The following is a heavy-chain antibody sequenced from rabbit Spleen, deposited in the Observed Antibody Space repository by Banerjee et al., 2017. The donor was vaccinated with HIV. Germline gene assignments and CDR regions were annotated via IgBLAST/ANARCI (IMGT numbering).Heavy chain of an antibody. Sequence: QEQLVESGGGLVQPGESLKLSCKASGIDFSSYGFSWVRQAPGKGPEWIACINAVTGKPVYATWAKGRFTISRTSSTTVTLRMTSLTAADRATYFCARDLVGVIGWNFYLWGPGTLVTVS. D-gene: IGHD1-1*01. CDR3: ARDLVGVIGWNFYL. J-gene: IGHJ4*01. CDR2: INAVTGKP. CDR1: GIDFSSYG. V-gene: IGHV1S45*01.